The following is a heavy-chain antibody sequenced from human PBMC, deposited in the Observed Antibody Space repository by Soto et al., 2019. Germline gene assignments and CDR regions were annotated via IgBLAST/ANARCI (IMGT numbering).Heavy chain of an antibody. CDR1: DGSISGNF. J-gene: IGHJ4*02. V-gene: IGHV4-4*07. CDR2: ISSNGNT. D-gene: IGHD6-19*01. Sequence: LSLTCTVSDGSISGNFLTWIRQPAGKGLEWIGRISSNGNTDYNPSLKSRVTMSIDTSKNHFSLDLISVTASDTAIYYCAREVWVAGLLYYFDFWGQGTLVTVSS. CDR3: AREVWVAGLLYYFDF.